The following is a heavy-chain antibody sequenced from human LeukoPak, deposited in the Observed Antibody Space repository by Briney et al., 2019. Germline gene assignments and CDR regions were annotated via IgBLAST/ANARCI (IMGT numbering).Heavy chain of an antibody. D-gene: IGHD1-1*01. V-gene: IGHV3-7*01. J-gene: IGHJ4*02. Sequence: PGGSLRLSCAASGFTFSNYWMNWVRQAPGKGLEWVANIKQDGSEEYCVDSVRGRFTISRDNAKNSLFLQMNSLRAEDTAMYYCARGVPTGIDYFDSWGQGTLVTVFS. CDR1: GFTFSNYW. CDR3: ARGVPTGIDYFDS. CDR2: IKQDGSEE.